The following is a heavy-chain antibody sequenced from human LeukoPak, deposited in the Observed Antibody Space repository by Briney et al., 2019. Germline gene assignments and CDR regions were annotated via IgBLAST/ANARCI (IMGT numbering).Heavy chain of an antibody. V-gene: IGHV4-59*01. J-gene: IGHJ4*02. CDR2: INYTENT. D-gene: IGHD3-3*01. CDR1: VGPIRISY. CDR3: ARGRRTVFGVVIPHFDY. Sequence: KSAVTLSLTCTVSVGPIRISYWSWIRQSPGEGLEWIGYINYTENTNFNPSLKNRVTMSIDTSTKKFSLSLTSVTASDTAVYYCARGRRTVFGVVIPHFDYWGRGTLVTVSS.